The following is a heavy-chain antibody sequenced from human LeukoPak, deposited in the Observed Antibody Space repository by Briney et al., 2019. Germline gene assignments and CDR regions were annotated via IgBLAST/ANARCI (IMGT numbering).Heavy chain of an antibody. CDR1: GFTFSDYH. V-gene: IGHV3-11*01. J-gene: IGHJ5*01. CDR3: ARTSRSTSSYDS. CDR2: ISSSFITI. Sequence: GGSLRLSCAASGFTFSDYHMSWIRQTPGKGLEWVSYISSSFITIYYADSVKGRFTISRDNARNSLYLQMNSLRAEDTAVYYCARTSRSTSSYDSWGQGTLVTVSS. D-gene: IGHD2-2*01.